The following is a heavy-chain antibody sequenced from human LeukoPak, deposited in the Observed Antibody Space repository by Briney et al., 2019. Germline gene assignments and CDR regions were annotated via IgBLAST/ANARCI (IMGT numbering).Heavy chain of an antibody. V-gene: IGHV3-53*01. CDR3: ARDNGSSDFDY. Sequence: SGGSLRLSCAASGFTFSSYGMHWVRQAPGKGLEWVSVIYSGGSTYYADSVKGRFTISRDNSKNTLYLQMNSLRAEDTAVYYCARDNGSSDFDYWGQGTLVTVSS. CDR1: GFTFSSYG. D-gene: IGHD2-8*01. J-gene: IGHJ4*02. CDR2: IYSGGST.